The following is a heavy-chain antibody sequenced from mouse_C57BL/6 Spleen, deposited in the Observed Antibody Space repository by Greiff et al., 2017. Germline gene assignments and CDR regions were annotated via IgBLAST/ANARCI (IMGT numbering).Heavy chain of an antibody. V-gene: IGHV1-64*01. CDR1: GYTFTSSW. CDR2: IHPNSGST. Sequence: QVQLQQPGAELVKPGASVKLSCKASGYTFTSSWMHWVKQRPGQGLEWIGMIHPNSGSTNYNEKFKSKATLTVDKSSSTAYMQLSSLTSEDSAVYYCAREGGYPYYFDYWGQGTTLTVSS. CDR3: AREGGYPYYFDY. J-gene: IGHJ2*01. D-gene: IGHD3-1*01.